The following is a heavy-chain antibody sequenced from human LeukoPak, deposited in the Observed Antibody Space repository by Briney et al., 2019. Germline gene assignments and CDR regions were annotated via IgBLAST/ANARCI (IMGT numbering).Heavy chain of an antibody. CDR3: ARTYYYGSGSYGPFDY. CDR1: GGTFSSYA. J-gene: IGHJ4*02. CDR2: IIPIFGTA. D-gene: IGHD3-10*01. V-gene: IGHV1-69*06. Sequence: SVKVSCKASGGTFSSYAISWVRQAPGQGLEWMGGIIPIFGTANYAQKFQGRVTITADKSTSTAYMELSSLRSEDTAVYYCARTYYYGSGSYGPFDYWGQGTLVTVSS.